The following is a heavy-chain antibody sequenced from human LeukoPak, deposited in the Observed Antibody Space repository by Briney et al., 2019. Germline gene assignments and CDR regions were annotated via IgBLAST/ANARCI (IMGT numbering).Heavy chain of an antibody. D-gene: IGHD3-3*01. CDR2: IYYSGST. V-gene: IGHV4-39*01. CDR1: GGSISSSSYY. Sequence: SETLSLTCTVSGGSISSSSYYWGWVRQPPGKGLEWIGSIYYSGSTYYNPSLKSRLTISVDTSKNLFSLKLTSVTAADTAVYYCARQTGVGLFILPGGQGTLVTVSS. CDR3: ARQTGVGLFILP. J-gene: IGHJ4*02.